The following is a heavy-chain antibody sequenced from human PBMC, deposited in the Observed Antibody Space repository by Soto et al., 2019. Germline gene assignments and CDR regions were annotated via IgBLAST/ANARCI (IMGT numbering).Heavy chain of an antibody. CDR1: GGSISNYY. CDR2: IYYSGSI. V-gene: IGHV4-59*01. CDR3: AREIAVAGTHYFDY. J-gene: IGHJ4*02. D-gene: IGHD6-19*01. Sequence: SETLSLTCTVSGGSISNYYWSWIRQPPGKGLEWIGYIYYSGSINYNPSLKSRVTISEDTSKNQSSLEMSSVTAAGTAVYYCAREIAVAGTHYFDYWGQGTLVTVSS.